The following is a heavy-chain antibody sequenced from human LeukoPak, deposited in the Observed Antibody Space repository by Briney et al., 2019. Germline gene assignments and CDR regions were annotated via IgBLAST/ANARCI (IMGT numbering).Heavy chain of an antibody. V-gene: IGHV1-69*13. Sequence: SVKVSCKASGGTFSSYAISWVRQAPGQGLEWMGGIIPIFGTANYAQKFQGRVTITADESTSTAYMELSSLRSEDTAVYYCAGAVNYSNSFDYWGQGTLVTVSS. J-gene: IGHJ4*02. CDR3: AGAVNYSNSFDY. CDR1: GGTFSSYA. D-gene: IGHD4-11*01. CDR2: IIPIFGTA.